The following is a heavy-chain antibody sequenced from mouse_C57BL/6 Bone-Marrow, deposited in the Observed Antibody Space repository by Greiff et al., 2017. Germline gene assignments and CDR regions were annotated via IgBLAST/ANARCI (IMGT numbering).Heavy chain of an antibody. J-gene: IGHJ4*01. Sequence: VHLVESGAELVKPGASVKLSCKASGYTFTSYWMHWVKQRPGRGLEWIGRIDPNSGGTKYNEKFKSKATLTVDKPSSTAYMQLSSLTSEDSAVYYCASEACYYGSGNYAMDYWGQGTSVTVSS. CDR2: IDPNSGGT. CDR3: ASEACYYGSGNYAMDY. CDR1: GYTFTSYW. V-gene: IGHV1-72*01. D-gene: IGHD1-1*01.